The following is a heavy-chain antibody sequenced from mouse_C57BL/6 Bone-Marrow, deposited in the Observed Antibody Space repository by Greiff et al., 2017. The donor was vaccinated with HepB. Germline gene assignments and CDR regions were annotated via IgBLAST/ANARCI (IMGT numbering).Heavy chain of an antibody. Sequence: VQLQQSGPELVKPGASVKISCKASGYTFTDYYMNWVKQSHGKSLEWIGDINPNNGGTSYNQKFKGKATLTVDKSSSTAYMELRSLTSEDSAVYYCARWGYGSGPFAYWGQGTLVTVSA. CDR1: GYTFTDYY. V-gene: IGHV1-26*01. J-gene: IGHJ3*01. CDR2: INPNNGGT. CDR3: ARWGYGSGPFAY. D-gene: IGHD1-1*01.